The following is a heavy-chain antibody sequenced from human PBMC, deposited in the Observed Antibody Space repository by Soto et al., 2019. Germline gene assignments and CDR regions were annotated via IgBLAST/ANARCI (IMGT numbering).Heavy chain of an antibody. J-gene: IGHJ3*02. CDR2: IWYDGSKK. CDR1: GFTFSGFG. D-gene: IGHD4-17*01. V-gene: IGHV3-33*01. Sequence: QVQLVESGGGVVQPGTSLRLSCEASGFTFSGFGMHWVRQAPGKGLEWVAVIWYDGSKKYYADCVKGRFTISRDNSMNALYLQMNSLRAEDTAVYYCARGRGGSYGGNSAHFDIWGQGTLVTVSS. CDR3: ARGRGGSYGGNSAHFDI.